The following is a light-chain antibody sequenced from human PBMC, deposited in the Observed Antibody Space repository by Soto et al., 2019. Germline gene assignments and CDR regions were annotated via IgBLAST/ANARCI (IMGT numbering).Light chain of an antibody. J-gene: IGLJ1*01. CDR3: AAWDDSMNGYV. V-gene: IGLV1-36*01. CDR1: NSNIGNNA. Sequence: QSVLTQPPSVSEAPRQRVTISCSGSNSNIGNNAVNWYQQLPGKAPKLLIYYDDLVPSGVSDRFSGSKSGTSASLAISGPQSEDEADYFCAAWDDSMNGYVFGNGTKVTVL. CDR2: YDD.